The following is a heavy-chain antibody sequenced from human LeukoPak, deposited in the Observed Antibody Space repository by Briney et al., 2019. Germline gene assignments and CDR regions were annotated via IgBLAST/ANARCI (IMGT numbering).Heavy chain of an antibody. V-gene: IGHV3-23*01. D-gene: IGHD3-10*01. CDR1: GFTFSSYP. CDR3: ASSRVYGSHDY. Sequence: PGGSLRLSCIASGFTFSSYPMYWVRQAPGKGLEWVSAISGDGKNTYYAESMKGRFTLSRDNSKDTLYLQMNSLRAEDTAVYYCASSRVYGSHDYWGQGTLVTVSS. J-gene: IGHJ4*02. CDR2: ISGDGKNT.